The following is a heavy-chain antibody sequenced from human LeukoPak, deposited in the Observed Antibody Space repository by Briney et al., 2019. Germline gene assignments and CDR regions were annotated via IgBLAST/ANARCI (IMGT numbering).Heavy chain of an antibody. CDR2: ISWNSGSI. Sequence: PGGSLRLSCAASGFTFDDYAMHWVRQAPGKGLEWVSGISWNSGSIGYADSVKGRFTISRDNAKNSLYLQMNSLRAEDTAVYYCAKISSSPTPIDYWGQGTLVTVSS. CDR3: AKISSSPTPIDY. CDR1: GFTFDDYA. V-gene: IGHV3-9*01. D-gene: IGHD6-6*01. J-gene: IGHJ4*02.